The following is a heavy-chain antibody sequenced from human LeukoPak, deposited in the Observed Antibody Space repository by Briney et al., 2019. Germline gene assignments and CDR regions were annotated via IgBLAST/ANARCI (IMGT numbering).Heavy chain of an antibody. CDR3: ARDPTYSGSYSYYFDY. Sequence: PGGSLRLSCAASGFTFSSYSMNWVRQAPGKGLEWVSSISSSSSYIYYADSVKGRFTISRDNAKNSLHLQMNSLRAEDTAVYYCARDPTYSGSYSYYFDYWGQGTLVTVSS. V-gene: IGHV3-21*01. D-gene: IGHD1-26*01. CDR1: GFTFSSYS. CDR2: ISSSSSYI. J-gene: IGHJ4*02.